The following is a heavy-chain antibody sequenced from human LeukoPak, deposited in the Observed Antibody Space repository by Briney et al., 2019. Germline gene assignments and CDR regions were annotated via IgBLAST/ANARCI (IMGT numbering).Heavy chain of an antibody. J-gene: IGHJ4*02. CDR1: GYSISSGYY. CDR3: ARDRPNTAYDY. D-gene: IGHD5-18*01. V-gene: IGHV4-38-2*02. Sequence: SETLSLTCTVSGYSISSGYYWGWIRQPPGKGLEWIGSIYHSGSTYYNPSLKSRVTISVDTSKNQFSLKLSPVTAADTAVYYCARDRPNTAYDYWGQGTLVTVSS. CDR2: IYHSGST.